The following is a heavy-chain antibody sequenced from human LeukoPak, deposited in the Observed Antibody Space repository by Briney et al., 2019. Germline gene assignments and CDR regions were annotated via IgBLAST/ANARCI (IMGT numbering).Heavy chain of an antibody. CDR2: IKQDGSEK. V-gene: IGHV3-7*01. J-gene: IGHJ4*02. Sequence: PGGSLRLSCSASGFTFSSSWMSWVRQAPGKGLEWVANIKQDGSEKYYVDSVKGRFTISRDNAKNSLYLQMNSLRAEDTAVYYCARDPWGGSTGVDYWGQGTLVTVSS. D-gene: IGHD3-16*01. CDR1: GFTFSSSW. CDR3: ARDPWGGSTGVDY.